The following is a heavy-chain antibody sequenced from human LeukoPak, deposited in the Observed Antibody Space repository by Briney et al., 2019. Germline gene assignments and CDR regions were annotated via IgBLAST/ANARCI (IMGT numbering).Heavy chain of an antibody. CDR1: GFTVSSNY. J-gene: IGHJ4*02. D-gene: IGHD6-13*01. Sequence: PGGSLRLSCAASGFTVSSNYMSWVRQAPGKGLEWVSVIYSGGSTYYADSVKGRFTISRDNSKNTLYLQMNSLRAEDTAVYYCATHSSSWYGTDTGFDYWGQGTLVTVSS. CDR3: ATHSSSWYGTDTGFDY. CDR2: IYSGGST. V-gene: IGHV3-53*05.